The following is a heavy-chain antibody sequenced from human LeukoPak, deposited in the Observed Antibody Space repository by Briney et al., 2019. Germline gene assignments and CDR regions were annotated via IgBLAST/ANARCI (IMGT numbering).Heavy chain of an antibody. V-gene: IGHV4-59*08. J-gene: IGHJ4*02. Sequence: PSETLSLTCTVSGGSISSYYWSWIRQPPGKGLEWIGYIYYSGSTNYNPSLKGRVTISVDTSKNQFSLKLSSVTAADTAVYYCARHIEMATLGYWGQGTLVTVSS. D-gene: IGHD5-24*01. CDR3: ARHIEMATLGY. CDR1: GGSISSYY. CDR2: IYYSGST.